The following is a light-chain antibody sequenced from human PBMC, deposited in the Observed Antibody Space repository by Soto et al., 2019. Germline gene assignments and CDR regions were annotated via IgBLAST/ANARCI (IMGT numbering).Light chain of an antibody. Sequence: QSALTQPASVSGSPGQSITISCTGTSSDIGSYDLVSWYRQYPGNAPKVIIYEASKRPSGVSNRFSGSKSGNTASLTISGLQAEDEADYSCCSYAGSSTVWVFGGGTKATVL. CDR3: CSYAGSSTVWV. CDR2: EAS. CDR1: SSDIGSYDL. J-gene: IGLJ3*02. V-gene: IGLV2-23*01.